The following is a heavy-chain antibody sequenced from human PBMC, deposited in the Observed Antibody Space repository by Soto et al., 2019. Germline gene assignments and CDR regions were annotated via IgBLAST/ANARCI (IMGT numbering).Heavy chain of an antibody. J-gene: IGHJ6*02. CDR2: ISYDGSNK. D-gene: IGHD4-4*01. CDR1: GFTFSSYG. Sequence: GGSLRLSCAASGFTFSSYGMHWVRQAPGKGLEWVAVISYDGSNKYYADSVKGRFTISRDNSKNTLYLQMNSLKASDTAMYYCARQNRHSNYYYYGMDVWGQGTTVTVSS. V-gene: IGHV3-30*03. CDR3: ARQNRHSNYYYYGMDV.